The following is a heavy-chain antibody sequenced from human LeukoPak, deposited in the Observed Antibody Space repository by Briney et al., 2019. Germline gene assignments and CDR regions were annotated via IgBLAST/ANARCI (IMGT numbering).Heavy chain of an antibody. CDR3: AKDRGSGRLEDYFDY. CDR1: GFTFSSYG. D-gene: IGHD3-10*01. V-gene: IGHV3-30*18. CDR2: ISYDGSNK. J-gene: IGHJ4*02. Sequence: PGGSLRLSCAASGFTFSSYGMHWVRQAPGKGLEWVAVISYDGSNKYYADSVKGRFTISRDNSKNTLYLQMNSLRAEDTAVYYCAKDRGSGRLEDYFDYWGQGTLVTVSS.